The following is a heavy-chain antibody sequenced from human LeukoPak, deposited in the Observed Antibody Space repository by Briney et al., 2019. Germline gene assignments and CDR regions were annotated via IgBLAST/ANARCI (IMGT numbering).Heavy chain of an antibody. V-gene: IGHV4-59*08. CDR3: ASIRKQLGAFDI. D-gene: IGHD6-13*01. Sequence: SETLSLTCTVSGGSISSYYWSWIRQPPGKGLEWIGYIYYSGSTNYNPSLKSRVTISVDTSKNQFSLKLSSVTAADTAVYYCASIRKQLGAFDIWGQGTMVTVSS. CDR2: IYYSGST. J-gene: IGHJ3*02. CDR1: GGSISSYY.